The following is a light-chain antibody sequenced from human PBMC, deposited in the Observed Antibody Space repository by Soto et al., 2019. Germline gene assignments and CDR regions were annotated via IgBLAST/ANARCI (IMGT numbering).Light chain of an antibody. V-gene: IGLV2-8*01. Sequence: QSVLTQPPSAPGSLGQSVTISCTGTSSDVGVHNFVSWYQQSPGKAPKLLIYEVTKRPAGVPDRFSGSKSGNTASLTVSGLQAEDEADYYCCTDTGRDFYILGGGTKLTVL. CDR2: EVT. J-gene: IGLJ2*01. CDR3: CTDTGRDFYI. CDR1: SSDVGVHNF.